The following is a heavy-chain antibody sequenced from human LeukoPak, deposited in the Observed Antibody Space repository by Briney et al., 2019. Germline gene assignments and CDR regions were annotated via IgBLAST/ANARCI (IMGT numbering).Heavy chain of an antibody. J-gene: IGHJ4*02. CDR2: ISSSGSTM. Sequence: PGGSLRLSCAASGFTFSSYEMNWVRQAPGKGLEWVSYISSSGSTMYYADSVKGRFTTSRDNAKSSLYLLMNSLRAEDTAVYYCARDYVVAAAGTYYWGQGTLVTVSS. D-gene: IGHD6-13*01. CDR3: ARDYVVAAAGTYY. V-gene: IGHV3-48*03. CDR1: GFTFSSYE.